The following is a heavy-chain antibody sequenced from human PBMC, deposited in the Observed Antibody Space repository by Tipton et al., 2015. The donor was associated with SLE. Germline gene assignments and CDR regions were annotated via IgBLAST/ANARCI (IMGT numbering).Heavy chain of an antibody. CDR1: GYSISSGYH. CDR3: ARDLDGGNSGPFFDF. J-gene: IGHJ4*02. D-gene: IGHD4-23*01. Sequence: TLSLTCAVSGYSISSGYHCGWIRQPPGKGLGWIGSLYHSGSTYYNPSLKSRVTISVDTSKNQFSLKLSSVTAADTAVYFCARDLDGGNSGPFFDFWGQGILVTVSS. V-gene: IGHV4-38-2*02. CDR2: LYHSGST.